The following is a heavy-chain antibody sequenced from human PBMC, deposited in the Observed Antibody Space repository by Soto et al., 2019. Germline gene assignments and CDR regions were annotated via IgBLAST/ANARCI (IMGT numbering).Heavy chain of an antibody. CDR3: ASSFPYYDFWSGYPRDV. D-gene: IGHD3-3*01. CDR2: ISSSGSTI. CDR1: GFTFSDYY. Sequence: PGGSLRLSCAASGFTFSDYYMSWIRQAPGKGLGWVSYISSSGSTIYYADSVKGRFTISRDNAKNSLYLQMNSLRAEDTAVYYCASSFPYYDFWSGYPRDVWGHGTTLTVSS. J-gene: IGHJ6*02. V-gene: IGHV3-11*01.